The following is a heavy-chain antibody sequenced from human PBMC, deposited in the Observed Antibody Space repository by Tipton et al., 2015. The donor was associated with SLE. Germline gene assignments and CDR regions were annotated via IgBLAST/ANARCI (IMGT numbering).Heavy chain of an antibody. V-gene: IGHV4-34*01. CDR1: GGSFSGYY. J-gene: IGHJ6*03. D-gene: IGHD6-13*01. CDR2: INHSGNT. Sequence: TLSLTCAVDGGSFSGYYWSWIRQPPGKGLEWIGEINHSGNTNYNPSLKSRVTMSVDTSKNQFSLNLSSVTAADTAMYYCARGAGYSSSWGYFYYYYLDVWGKGTTVTVSS. CDR3: ARGAGYSSSWGYFYYYYLDV.